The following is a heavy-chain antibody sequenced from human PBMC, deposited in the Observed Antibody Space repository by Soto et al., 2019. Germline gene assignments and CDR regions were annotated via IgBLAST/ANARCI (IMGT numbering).Heavy chain of an antibody. CDR3: ASSYYDFWSGPKAPNGMDV. V-gene: IGHV4-30-4*01. CDR1: GGSISSGDYY. Sequence: SETLSLTCTVSGGSISSGDYYWSWIRQPPGKGLEWIGYIYYSGSTYYNPSLKSRVTISVDTSKNQFSLKLSSVTAADTAVYYCASSYYDFWSGPKAPNGMDVWGQGTTVTVSS. CDR2: IYYSGST. J-gene: IGHJ6*02. D-gene: IGHD3-3*01.